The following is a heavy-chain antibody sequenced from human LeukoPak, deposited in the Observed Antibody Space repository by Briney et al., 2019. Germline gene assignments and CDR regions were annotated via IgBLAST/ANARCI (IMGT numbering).Heavy chain of an antibody. Sequence: PGGSLRLSCAASGFTFNNYAMSWVRQAPGKGLEWVSAISGSGGSTYYADSVKGRFTISRDNSKSTLYLQMNSLRAEDTAVYYCAKGAQQLPYYYYMDVWGKGTTVTVSS. V-gene: IGHV3-23*01. J-gene: IGHJ6*03. CDR1: GFTFNNYA. CDR3: AKGAQQLPYYYYMDV. CDR2: ISGSGGST. D-gene: IGHD2-2*01.